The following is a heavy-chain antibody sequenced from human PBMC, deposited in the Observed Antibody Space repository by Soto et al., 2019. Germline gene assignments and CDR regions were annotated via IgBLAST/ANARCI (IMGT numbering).Heavy chain of an antibody. V-gene: IGHV1-69*13. Sequence: SVKVSCKASGGTFSSYAISWVRQAPGQGLEWMGGIIPIFGTANYAQKFQGRVTITADESTSTAYMELSSLRSEDTAVYYCARVLFCAIFVMPDSYYFCLDVWGQGTMVTVSS. D-gene: IGHD3-3*01. CDR2: IIPIFGTA. CDR1: GGTFSSYA. CDR3: ARVLFCAIFVMPDSYYFCLDV. J-gene: IGHJ6*02.